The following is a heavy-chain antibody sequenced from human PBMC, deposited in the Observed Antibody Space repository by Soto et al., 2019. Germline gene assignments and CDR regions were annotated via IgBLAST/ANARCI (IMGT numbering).Heavy chain of an antibody. J-gene: IGHJ5*02. D-gene: IGHD3-3*01. CDR3: AKDERYYDFWSGQNWFDP. CDR1: GFTFSSYA. Sequence: PGGSLRLSCAASGFTFSSYAMSWVRQAPGKGLEWVSAISGSGGSTYYADSVKGRFTISRDNSKNTLYLQMNSLRAEDTAVYYCAKDERYYDFWSGQNWFDPWGQGTLVAVSS. CDR2: ISGSGGST. V-gene: IGHV3-23*01.